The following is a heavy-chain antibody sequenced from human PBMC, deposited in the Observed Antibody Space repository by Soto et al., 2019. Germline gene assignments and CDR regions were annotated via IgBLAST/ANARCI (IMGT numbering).Heavy chain of an antibody. CDR1: GGSISSSSYY. Sequence: SETLSLTCTVSGGSISSSSYYWGWIRQPPGKGLEWIGSIYYSGSTYYNPSLKSRVTISVDTSKNQFSLKLSSVTAADTAVYYCARRLYGSGSYYNYFDYWGQGTLVTVSS. D-gene: IGHD3-10*01. V-gene: IGHV4-39*01. J-gene: IGHJ4*02. CDR3: ARRLYGSGSYYNYFDY. CDR2: IYYSGST.